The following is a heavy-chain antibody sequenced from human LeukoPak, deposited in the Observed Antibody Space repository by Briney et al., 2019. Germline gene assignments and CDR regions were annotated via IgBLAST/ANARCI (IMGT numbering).Heavy chain of an antibody. CDR1: GFTFSNAW. CDR3: TTPDIAVVPAAKPPYYFDY. V-gene: IGHV3-15*01. Sequence: GGSLRLSCAASGFTFSNAWMSWVRQAPGKGLEWVGRIKSKTDGGTTDYAAPVKGRFTISRDDSKNTLYLQMNSLKTEDTAVYYCTTPDIAVVPAAKPPYYFDYWGQGTLVTVSS. CDR2: IKSKTDGGTT. D-gene: IGHD2-2*02. J-gene: IGHJ4*02.